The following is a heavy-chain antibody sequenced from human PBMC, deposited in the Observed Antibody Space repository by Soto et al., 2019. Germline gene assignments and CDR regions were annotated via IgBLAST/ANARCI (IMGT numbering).Heavy chain of an antibody. Sequence: QVQLVQSGAEVKKPGDSVTFSCEASGYIFTSYYLHWVRQAPGQGLEWMGIINPSGGSTTYAEKFQGRVTMTRDTSTSTVYRELSSLRFEDTAVYYCARAKDYYYGMDVWGQETTVTVSS. CDR2: INPSGGST. V-gene: IGHV1-46*03. CDR1: GYIFTSYY. J-gene: IGHJ6*02. CDR3: ARAKDYYYGMDV.